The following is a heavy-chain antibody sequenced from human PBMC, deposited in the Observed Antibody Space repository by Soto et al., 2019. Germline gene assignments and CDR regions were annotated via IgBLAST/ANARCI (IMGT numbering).Heavy chain of an antibody. Sequence: EVQLVESGGGLVKPGGSLRLSCAASGFTFSSYSMNWVRQAPGKGLEWVSSISSSSSYIYYAHSVKGRFTISRDNAKNSLSLQMNSLRAEDTAVYYCASSPAPPYGAVPPYYYYGMDVWGQGTTVTVSS. J-gene: IGHJ6*02. D-gene: IGHD4-17*01. CDR2: ISSSSSYI. CDR1: GFTFSSYS. V-gene: IGHV3-21*01. CDR3: ASSPAPPYGAVPPYYYYGMDV.